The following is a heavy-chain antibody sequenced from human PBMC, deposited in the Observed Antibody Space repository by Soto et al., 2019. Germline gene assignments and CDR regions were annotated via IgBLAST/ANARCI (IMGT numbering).Heavy chain of an antibody. CDR3: AKALERPRDAYYYYYAMDV. Sequence: PGGSLRLSCAASGFTFNSYAMNWVRQAPGKGLEWVSDINGSGASTYYADSVKGRFTISRDNSKNTLYLQMNSLRAEDTAVYYCAKALERPRDAYYYYYAMDVWGQGTTVTVSS. J-gene: IGHJ6*02. V-gene: IGHV3-23*01. D-gene: IGHD1-1*01. CDR1: GFTFNSYA. CDR2: INGSGAST.